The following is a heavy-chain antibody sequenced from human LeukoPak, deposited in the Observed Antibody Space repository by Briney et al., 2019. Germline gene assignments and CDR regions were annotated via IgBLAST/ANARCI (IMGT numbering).Heavy chain of an antibody. J-gene: IGHJ4*02. V-gene: IGHV3-9*01. CDR2: ISWNSGSI. Sequence: GGSLRLSCAASGFTFDDYAMHWVRQAPGKGLEWVSGISWNSGSIGYADSVKGRFTISRDNAKNSLYLQMNSLRAEDTALYYCAKGPDGATGGEVDHWGQGTLVTVSS. D-gene: IGHD1-26*01. CDR3: AKGPDGATGGEVDH. CDR1: GFTFDDYA.